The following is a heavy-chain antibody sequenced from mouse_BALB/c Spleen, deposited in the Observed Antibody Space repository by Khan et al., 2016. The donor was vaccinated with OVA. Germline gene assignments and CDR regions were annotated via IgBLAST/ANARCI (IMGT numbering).Heavy chain of an antibody. D-gene: IGHD1-1*01. V-gene: IGHV1-7*01. CDR2: INPSTGYT. CDR3: ARKSLRWDFDY. CDR1: GYTFINYW. Sequence: VQLQESGAELAKPGASVKMSCKASGYTFINYWILWIKQRPGQGLEWIGYINPSTGYTEYNQNFKDKATLTEDKYSSTAYMQLSSLTSEDSTVYYCARKSLRWDFDYWGQGTTLTVAS. J-gene: IGHJ2*01.